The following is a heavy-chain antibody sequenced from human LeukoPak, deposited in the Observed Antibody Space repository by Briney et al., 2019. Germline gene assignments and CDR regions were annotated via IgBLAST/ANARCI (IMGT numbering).Heavy chain of an antibody. CDR2: IYYSGST. Sequence: SETLPLTCTVSGGSISSYYWSWIRKPPGKGLEWIGYIYYSGSTNYNPSLKSRVTISVDTSKNQFSLKLSSVTAADTAVYYCAGGRTRAFDIWGQGTMVTVSS. CDR1: GGSISSYY. J-gene: IGHJ3*02. V-gene: IGHV4-59*01. CDR3: AGGRTRAFDI. D-gene: IGHD3-16*01.